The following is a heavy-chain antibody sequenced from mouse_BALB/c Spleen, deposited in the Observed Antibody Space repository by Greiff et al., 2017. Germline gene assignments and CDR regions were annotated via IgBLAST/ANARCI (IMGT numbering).Heavy chain of an antibody. D-gene: IGHD2-4*01. V-gene: IGHV7-3*02. Sequence: EVKVVESGGGLVQPGGSLRLSCATSGFTFTDYYMSWVRQPPGKALEWLGFIRNKANGYTTEYSASVKGRFTISRDNSQSILYLQMNTLRAEDSATYYCARAYDYDEGAFAYWGQGTLVTVSA. CDR1: GFTFTDYY. CDR2: IRNKANGYTT. CDR3: ARAYDYDEGAFAY. J-gene: IGHJ3*01.